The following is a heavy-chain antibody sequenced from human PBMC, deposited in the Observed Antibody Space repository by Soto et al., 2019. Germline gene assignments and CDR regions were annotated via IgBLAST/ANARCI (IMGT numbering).Heavy chain of an antibody. V-gene: IGHV4-39*01. CDR3: ARVESSSWGTYYYGMDA. D-gene: IGHD6-13*01. J-gene: IGHJ6*02. Sequence: PSETLSLTCTVSGGSISSSSYYWGWIRQPPGKGLEWIGSIYYSGSTYYNPSLKSRVTISVDTSKNQFSLKLSSVTAADTAVYYCARVESSSWGTYYYGMDAWGQGTTVTVSS. CDR1: GGSISSSSYY. CDR2: IYYSGST.